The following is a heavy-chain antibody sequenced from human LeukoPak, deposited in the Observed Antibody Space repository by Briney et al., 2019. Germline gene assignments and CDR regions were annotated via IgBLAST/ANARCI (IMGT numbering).Heavy chain of an antibody. J-gene: IGHJ3*02. CDR1: GFTFSGYA. Sequence: GGSLRLSCAASGFTFSGYAMSWVRQAPGKGLEWVSSLSGSGGSTYFADSVKGRFTISRDNSKNTLYLQMNSLRAEDTAVYYCAKGAAAFDIWGQGTMATVSS. CDR2: LSGSGGST. V-gene: IGHV3-23*01. D-gene: IGHD6-13*01. CDR3: AKGAAAFDI.